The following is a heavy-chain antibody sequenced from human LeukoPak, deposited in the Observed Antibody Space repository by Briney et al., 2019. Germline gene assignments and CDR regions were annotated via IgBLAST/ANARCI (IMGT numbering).Heavy chain of an antibody. CDR2: IYSGGST. Sequence: GGSLRLSCAASGFTFSSYSMNWVRQAPGKGLEWVSVIYSGGSTYYADSVKGRFTISRDNSKNTLYLQMNSLRAEDTAVYYCARVAAENYYGSGSYFDYWGQGTLVTVSS. CDR3: ARVAAENYYGSGSYFDY. CDR1: GFTFSSYS. J-gene: IGHJ4*02. V-gene: IGHV3-66*01. D-gene: IGHD3-10*01.